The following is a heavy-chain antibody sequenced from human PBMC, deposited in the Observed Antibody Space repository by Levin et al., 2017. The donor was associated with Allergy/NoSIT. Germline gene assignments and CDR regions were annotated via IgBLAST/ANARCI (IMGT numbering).Heavy chain of an antibody. V-gene: IGHV1-2*06. Sequence: ASVKVSCKASGYTFSDYYMHWVRQAPGQGLEWRGRINPKSGGTDYTQKFQGRVTMTRDTSISTAYMELSRLTSDDTALYYCARLIAAGTNFWGQGTLVTVSS. CDR2: INPKSGGT. CDR1: GYTFSDYY. D-gene: IGHD6-13*01. CDR3: ARLIAAGTNF. J-gene: IGHJ4*02.